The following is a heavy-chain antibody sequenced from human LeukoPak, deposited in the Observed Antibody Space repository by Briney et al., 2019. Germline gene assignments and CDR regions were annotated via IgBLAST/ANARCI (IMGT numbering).Heavy chain of an antibody. CDR1: GFSFSIYS. V-gene: IGHV3-23*05. Sequence: PGGSLRLSCTASGFSFSIYSMTWVRQGPGKGLEWVSSIYNSGSKTFYADSVKGRFTISRDNSKNTLYLQMNSLTAEDTAIYYCSKDVVPDSGWDLDYWGQGTLVTVSS. D-gene: IGHD6-19*01. CDR3: SKDVVPDSGWDLDY. CDR2: IYNSGSKT. J-gene: IGHJ4*02.